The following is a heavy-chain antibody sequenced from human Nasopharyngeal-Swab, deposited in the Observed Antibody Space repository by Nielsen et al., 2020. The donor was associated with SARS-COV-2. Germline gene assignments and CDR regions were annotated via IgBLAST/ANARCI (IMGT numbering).Heavy chain of an antibody. CDR3: AKAGAGSWYGDY. J-gene: IGHJ4*02. V-gene: IGHV3-30*18. CDR1: GVTFSSYG. Sequence: GGDRRLSWAATGVTFSSYGMHWVRQAPGKGLEWVAVISYDGSNKYYADSVKGRFTISRDNSKNTLYLQMNSLRAEDTAVYYCAKAGAGSWYGDYWGQGTLVTVSS. CDR2: ISYDGSNK. D-gene: IGHD6-13*01.